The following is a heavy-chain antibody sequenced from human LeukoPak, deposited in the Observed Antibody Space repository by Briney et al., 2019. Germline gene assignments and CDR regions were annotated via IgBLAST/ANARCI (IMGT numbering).Heavy chain of an antibody. J-gene: IGHJ4*02. Sequence: GGSLRLSCAASGFTFSSYEMNWVRQAPGKGLEWVSYISSSGSTIYYADSVKGRFTISRDNAKNSLYLQMNSLSAEDTAVYYCARDSGGSQYHAFDYWGQGTLVTVSS. V-gene: IGHV3-48*03. CDR3: ARDSGGSQYHAFDY. D-gene: IGHD2-15*01. CDR1: GFTFSSYE. CDR2: ISSSGSTI.